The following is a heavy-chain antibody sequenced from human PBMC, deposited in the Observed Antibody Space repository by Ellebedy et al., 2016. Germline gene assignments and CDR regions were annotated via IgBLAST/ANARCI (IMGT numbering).Heavy chain of an antibody. CDR2: ISAYNGNT. V-gene: IGHV1-18*01. CDR3: ARAPQLVSGTPYFDY. D-gene: IGHD1-7*01. Sequence: ASVKVSCKASGYTFSSYGFNWVRQAPGQGLEWMGWISAYNGNTNYAQKFQGRVTMTTDTSTSTAYLEVRNLTSDDTAVYYCARAPQLVSGTPYFDYWGQGTLVTVSS. CDR1: GYTFSSYG. J-gene: IGHJ4*02.